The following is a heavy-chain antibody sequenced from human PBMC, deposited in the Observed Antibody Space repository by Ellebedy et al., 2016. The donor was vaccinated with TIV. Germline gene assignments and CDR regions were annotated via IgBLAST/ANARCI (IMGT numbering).Heavy chain of an antibody. CDR1: GYMFNNYG. CDR2: INAYNGNT. Sequence: AASVKVSCKASGYMFNNYGITWVRQAPGQGLEWIGRINAYNGNTNYAQRFQGRVTMTTDTSTRTASLEVRSLRSDDTAVYFCARSSDWPGEIHWGQGTLVTVSS. D-gene: IGHD3-10*01. CDR3: ARSSDWPGEIH. V-gene: IGHV1-18*01. J-gene: IGHJ4*02.